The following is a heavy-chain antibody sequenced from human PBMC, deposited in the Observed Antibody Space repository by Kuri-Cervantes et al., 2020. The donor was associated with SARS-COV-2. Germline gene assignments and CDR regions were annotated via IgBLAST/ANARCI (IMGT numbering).Heavy chain of an antibody. Sequence: GSLRLSCTVSGGSISSSSYYWSWIRQPPGKGLEWIGRIYYSGSTYYNPSLKSRVTISVDTSKNQFSLKLSSVTAADTAVYYCARRGGGYYFWFDPWGQGTLVTVSS. D-gene: IGHD1-26*01. J-gene: IGHJ5*02. CDR1: GGSISSSSYY. CDR2: IYYSGST. V-gene: IGHV4-39*01. CDR3: ARRGGGYYFWFDP.